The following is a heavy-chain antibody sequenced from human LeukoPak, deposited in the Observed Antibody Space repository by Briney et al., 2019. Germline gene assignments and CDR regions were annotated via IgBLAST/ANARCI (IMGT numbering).Heavy chain of an antibody. J-gene: IGHJ4*02. CDR1: GFTFSDYY. V-gene: IGHV3-11*01. D-gene: IGHD5-12*01. CDR2: ISSSGSTI. Sequence: GGSLRLSCAASGFTFSDYYMSWIRQAPGEGLEWVSYISSSGSTIYYADSVKGRFTISRDNAKNSLYLQMNSLRAEDTAVYYCARDVDIVDRWDYWGQGTLVTVSS. CDR3: ARDVDIVDRWDY.